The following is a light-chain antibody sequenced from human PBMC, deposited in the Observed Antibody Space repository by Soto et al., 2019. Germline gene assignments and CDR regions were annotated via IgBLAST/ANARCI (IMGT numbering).Light chain of an antibody. CDR2: DAS. CDR3: QQYNSSPWT. CDR1: QSISSW. J-gene: IGKJ1*01. Sequence: DIPMTQSPSTLSASVGDRVTITCRASQSISSWLAWYQQKPGKAPKLLMSDASSLESGVPLRVSGSGSGTEFTLTISSLQPDDFATYYCQQYNSSPWTFGQGTKVEIK. V-gene: IGKV1-5*01.